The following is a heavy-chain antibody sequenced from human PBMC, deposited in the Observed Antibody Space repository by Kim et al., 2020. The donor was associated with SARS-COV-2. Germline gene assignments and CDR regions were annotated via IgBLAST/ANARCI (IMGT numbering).Heavy chain of an antibody. CDR3: ARGNRITIFGVVRRMYGMDV. CDR1: GYTFTGYY. V-gene: IGHV1-2*02. CDR2: INPNSGGT. J-gene: IGHJ6*02. Sequence: ASVKVSCKASGYTFTGYYMNWVRQAPGQGLEWMGWINPNSGGTNYAQKFQGRVTMTRDTSISTAYMELSRLRSDDTAVYYCARGNRITIFGVVRRMYGMDVWGQGTTVTVSS. D-gene: IGHD3-3*01.